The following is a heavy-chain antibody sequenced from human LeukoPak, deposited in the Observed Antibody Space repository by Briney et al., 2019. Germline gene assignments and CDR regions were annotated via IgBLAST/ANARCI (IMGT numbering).Heavy chain of an antibody. V-gene: IGHV3-30*19. J-gene: IGHJ6*02. Sequence: GGSLRLSCAASGLNFNDNDMDWVRQAPGKGLEWVAVISYDGSNKYYADSVKGRFTISRDNSKNTLYLQMNSLRAEDTAVYYCARCYYYYGMDVWGQGTTVTVSS. CDR2: ISYDGSNK. CDR1: GLNFNDND. CDR3: ARCYYYYGMDV.